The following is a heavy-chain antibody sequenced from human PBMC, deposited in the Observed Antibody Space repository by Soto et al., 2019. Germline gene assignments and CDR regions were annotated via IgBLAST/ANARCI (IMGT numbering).Heavy chain of an antibody. CDR2: ISSSSSYI. D-gene: IGHD3-22*01. J-gene: IGHJ4*02. CDR3: ARDPSSGYYYVDY. Sequence: VGSLRLSCAASGFTFSSYSMNWVRQAPGKGLEWVSSISSSSSYIYYADSVKGRFTISRDNAKNSPYLQMNSLRAEDTAVYYCARDPSSGYYYVDYWGQGTLVTVSS. V-gene: IGHV3-21*01. CDR1: GFTFSSYS.